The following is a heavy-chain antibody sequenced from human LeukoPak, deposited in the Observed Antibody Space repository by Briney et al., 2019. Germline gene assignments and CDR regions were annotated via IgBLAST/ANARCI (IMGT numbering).Heavy chain of an antibody. CDR2: MNPNSGGT. D-gene: IGHD3-16*02. CDR1: GYTLTGYH. J-gene: IGHJ5*02. Sequence: ASVKVSCKASGYTLTGYHMHWVRQAPGQGLEWMGWMNPNSGGTKSAQKFQGRVTMTRDTSISTAYMELSRLTSDDTAMYYCARDKLGLGELSLYDQWGQGTLVTVSS. CDR3: ARDKLGLGELSLYDQ. V-gene: IGHV1-2*02.